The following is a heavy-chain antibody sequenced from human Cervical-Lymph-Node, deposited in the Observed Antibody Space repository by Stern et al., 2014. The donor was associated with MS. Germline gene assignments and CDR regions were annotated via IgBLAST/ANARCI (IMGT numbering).Heavy chain of an antibody. V-gene: IGHV3-74*03. CDR1: GFTFSSHW. J-gene: IGHJ4*02. Sequence: EVQLVESGGGLVQPGGSLRLSCTASGFTFSSHWMHWVRQAPGKGLVWVSHITSDRDGRNTMYADFVKGRVTISKDNAKNTLYLQMNSLSVEDTAVYYCARGGEGFDSWGQGTLVTVSS. CDR3: ARGGEGFDS. CDR2: ITSDRDGRNT.